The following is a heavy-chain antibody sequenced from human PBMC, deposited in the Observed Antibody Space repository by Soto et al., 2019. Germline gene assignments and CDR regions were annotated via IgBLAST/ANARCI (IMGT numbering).Heavy chain of an antibody. V-gene: IGHV3-9*01. D-gene: IGHD3-10*01. Sequence: EVQLVESGGGLVQPGRSLRLSCAASGFSFNEHAIHWVRQAPGKGLEWVSGISYNSGDMVFADSVKGRFSISRDNAKNSAYLQMNSLRVGDTALYYGAGRWQVLVRAFDIWGQGTMVTVSS. CDR3: AGRWQVLVRAFDI. J-gene: IGHJ3*02. CDR2: ISYNSGDM. CDR1: GFSFNEHA.